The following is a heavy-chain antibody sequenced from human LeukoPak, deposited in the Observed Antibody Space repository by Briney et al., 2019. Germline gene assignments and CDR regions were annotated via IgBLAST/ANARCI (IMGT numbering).Heavy chain of an antibody. V-gene: IGHV1-3*01. Sequence: ASVKVSCKASGYIFTKYVVHWVRQAPGQRPEWMGWIKAGNGDTKYSQNFQDRLTITRDTSACTAYMELSSLTSEDTALYYCARDDCGDTCYPGGYWGQGTLVTVSS. D-gene: IGHD2-21*01. J-gene: IGHJ4*02. CDR3: ARDDCGDTCYPGGY. CDR1: GYIFTKYV. CDR2: IKAGNGDT.